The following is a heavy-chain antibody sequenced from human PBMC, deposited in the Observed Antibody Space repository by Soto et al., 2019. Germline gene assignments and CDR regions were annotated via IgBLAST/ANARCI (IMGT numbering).Heavy chain of an antibody. CDR2: IRSSDNTR. Sequence: GGSLRLSCAASGFSFSDYYMSWIRQAPGKGLEWVSYIRSSDNTRYYADSVKGRFTISRDNAKNSLYLQMNSLRAEDTAVYYCARGNALYDYWGQGTLVTVSS. V-gene: IGHV3-11*01. CDR1: GFSFSDYY. J-gene: IGHJ4*02. CDR3: ARGNALYDY. D-gene: IGHD2-2*01.